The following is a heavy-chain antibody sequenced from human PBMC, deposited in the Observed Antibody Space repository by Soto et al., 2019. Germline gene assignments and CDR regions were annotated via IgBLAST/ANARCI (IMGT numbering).Heavy chain of an antibody. D-gene: IGHD3-22*01. Sequence: PSETLSLTCTVSGGSISSSSYYWGWIRQPPGKGLEWIGNVYYGGSTYYNPSLKSRVTISVETSKSQFSLKLSSVTAADTAVYYCAGGDYYHSSGYYLYYYTMYVWGQGTTVTVAS. CDR3: AGGDYYHSSGYYLYYYTMYV. CDR1: GGSISSSSYY. CDR2: VYYGGST. J-gene: IGHJ6*02. V-gene: IGHV4-39*01.